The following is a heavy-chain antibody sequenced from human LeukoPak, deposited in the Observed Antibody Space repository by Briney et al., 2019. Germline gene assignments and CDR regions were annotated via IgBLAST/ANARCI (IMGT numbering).Heavy chain of an antibody. Sequence: ASVKVSCKASGYTFTGYYMHWVRQAPGQGLEWMGWINPNSGGTNYAQKFQGRVTMTRDTSISTAYMELSRLRSDDTAVYYCASLCWGTPGYCSSTSSSPRYFDLWGRGTLVTVSS. CDR2: INPNSGGT. CDR3: ASLCWGTPGYCSSTSSSPRYFDL. J-gene: IGHJ2*01. V-gene: IGHV1-2*02. D-gene: IGHD2-2*03. CDR1: GYTFTGYY.